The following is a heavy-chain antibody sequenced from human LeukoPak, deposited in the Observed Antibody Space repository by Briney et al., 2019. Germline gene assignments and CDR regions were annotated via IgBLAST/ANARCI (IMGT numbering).Heavy chain of an antibody. V-gene: IGHV3-30*02. CDR3: AKDLTTVTSQGDQ. CDR1: GFIFSSYG. J-gene: IGHJ5*02. Sequence: QPGGSLRLSCAASGFIFSSYGMHWVRQAPGKGLEWVAFIRYDGSNKYYADSVKGRFTLSRDNSKNTLSLQMNSLRPEDTAMYYCAKDLTTVTSQGDQWGQGTLVTVSS. D-gene: IGHD4-17*01. CDR2: IRYDGSNK.